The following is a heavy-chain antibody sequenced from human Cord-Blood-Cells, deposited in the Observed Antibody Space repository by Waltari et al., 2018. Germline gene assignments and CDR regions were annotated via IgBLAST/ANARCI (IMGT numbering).Heavy chain of an antibody. CDR2: INPSGGST. V-gene: IGHV1-46*01. Sequence: QVQLVQSGAEVKKPGASVKVYCKASGYTFTSYYMHWLRQAPGQGPEWMGIINPSGGSTSYAQKFQGRVTMTRDTSTSTVYMELSSLRSEDTAVYYCARDLGQSYAFDIWGQGTMVTVSS. CDR1: GYTFTSYY. D-gene: IGHD3-16*01. J-gene: IGHJ3*02. CDR3: ARDLGQSYAFDI.